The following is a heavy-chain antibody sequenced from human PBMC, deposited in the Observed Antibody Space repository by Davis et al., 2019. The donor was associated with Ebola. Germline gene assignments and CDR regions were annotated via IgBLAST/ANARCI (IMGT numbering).Heavy chain of an antibody. Sequence: GGSLRLSCAFSGFSASLYSMNWVRQAPGKGLEWVSYISSTSRTMYYADSVKGRFTISRDNAKNSVYLQLNSLTDEDTAVYYCAREGYTDYVRISGSYYADYWGQGTLVTVSS. V-gene: IGHV3-48*02. CDR3: AREGYTDYVRISGSYYADY. J-gene: IGHJ4*02. CDR1: GFSASLYS. D-gene: IGHD1-26*01. CDR2: ISSTSRTM.